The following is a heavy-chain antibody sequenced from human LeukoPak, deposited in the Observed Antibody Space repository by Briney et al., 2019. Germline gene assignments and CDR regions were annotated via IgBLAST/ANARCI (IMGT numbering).Heavy chain of an antibody. V-gene: IGHV3-21*01. CDR2: ISSSSSYI. D-gene: IGHD6-19*01. CDR1: GFTFSSYS. Sequence: PGGSLRLSCAASGFTFSSYSMNWVRQAPGKGLEWVSSISSSSSYIYYADSVKGRFTISRDNAKNTLYLQMNSLRTEDTAVYYCARRWAVAAVDYWGQGTLVTVSS. CDR3: ARRWAVAAVDY. J-gene: IGHJ4*02.